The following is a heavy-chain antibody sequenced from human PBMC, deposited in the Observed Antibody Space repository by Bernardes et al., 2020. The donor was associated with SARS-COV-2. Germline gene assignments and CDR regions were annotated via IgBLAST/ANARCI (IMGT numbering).Heavy chain of an antibody. J-gene: IGHJ4*02. D-gene: IGHD2-8*01. CDR1: GFFFSNAW. CDR2: IVSRREGGTT. V-gene: IGHV3-15*04. Sequence: GGSLRLSCEASGFFFSNAWMGWVRQTPGKGLEWVGRIVSRREGGTTDYAAPVRGRFTISRDDSKNTLYLQMDSLKTEDTAIYYCMADWKGSTMTWGLIGDYWGQGTLVTVSS. CDR3: MADWKGSTMTWGLIGDY.